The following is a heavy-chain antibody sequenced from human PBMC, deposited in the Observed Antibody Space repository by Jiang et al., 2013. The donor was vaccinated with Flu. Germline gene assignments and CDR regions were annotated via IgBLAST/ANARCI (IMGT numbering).Heavy chain of an antibody. Sequence: LLKPSETLSLTCTVSGGSISSYYWSWIRQPPGKGLEWIGFFYNSGSTNYKSSLKSRITISVDTSKNQFSLKLTSVTAADTAIYYCARHAGGYSYDYWGQGTLVTVSS. CDR2: FYNSGST. D-gene: IGHD5-18*01. J-gene: IGHJ4*02. V-gene: IGHV4-59*08. CDR1: GGSISSYY. CDR3: ARHAGGYSYDY.